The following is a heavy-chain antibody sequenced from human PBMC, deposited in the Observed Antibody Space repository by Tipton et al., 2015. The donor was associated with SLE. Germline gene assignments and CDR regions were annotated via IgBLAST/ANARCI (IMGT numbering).Heavy chain of an antibody. CDR3: ARDSSAAAGSGYYYYYMDV. V-gene: IGHV1-46*01. CDR1: GYTFTSYF. CDR2: INPSGGST. D-gene: IGHD6-13*01. J-gene: IGHJ6*03. Sequence: QLVQSGAEVKEPGASVKVSCKPAGYTFTSYFIHWVRQAPGQGLEWMGIINPSGGSTTYAQTFQGRVTMTRDTSTSTVYMELSSLRSEDTAVYYCARDSSAAAGSGYYYYYMDVWGKGTTVTVSS.